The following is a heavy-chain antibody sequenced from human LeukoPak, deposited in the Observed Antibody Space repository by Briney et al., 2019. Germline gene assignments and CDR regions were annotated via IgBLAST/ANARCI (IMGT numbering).Heavy chain of an antibody. CDR2: IYYSGST. D-gene: IGHD4-17*01. CDR1: GGSISSYF. CDR3: ARLDYGDFSTESFDY. J-gene: IGHJ4*02. V-gene: IGHV4-59*01. Sequence: SETLSLTCTVSGGSISSYFWTWIRQPPGKGLEWIGYIYYSGSTNYNPSLKSRVTISVDTSKNQFSLKLSSVTAADTAVYYCARLDYGDFSTESFDYWGQGTLDTVSS.